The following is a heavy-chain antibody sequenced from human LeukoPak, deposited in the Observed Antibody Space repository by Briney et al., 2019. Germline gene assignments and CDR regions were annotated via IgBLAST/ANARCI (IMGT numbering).Heavy chain of an antibody. J-gene: IGHJ2*01. D-gene: IGHD5-24*01. CDR1: GYTYTGYH. V-gene: IGHV1-2*02. Sequence: ASVKDSCKASGYTYTGYHIHWVRQAPGQGLEWMGWMNPNSGGTIYAQKFQGRVTMTSDTSISTAYMELSWLRSDDTAFYYCARDGFVRDGSSGYWYFDLWGRGTLVTASS. CDR3: ARDGFVRDGSSGYWYFDL. CDR2: MNPNSGGT.